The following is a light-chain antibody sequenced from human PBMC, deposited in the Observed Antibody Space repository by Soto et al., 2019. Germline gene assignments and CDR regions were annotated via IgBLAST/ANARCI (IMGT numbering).Light chain of an antibody. V-gene: IGKV3-15*01. CDR2: DAS. CDR1: QSVSSN. Sequence: EIVMTQSRSTLSVSPVERFTLSCRASQSVSSNLAWYQLKPGQAPRLLIYDASNRATGIPVRFSGSGSGTEFTLTISSLQSEDFAVYFCQQYNNWPPMFTFGQGTKVDIK. J-gene: IGKJ2*01. CDR3: QQYNNWPPMFT.